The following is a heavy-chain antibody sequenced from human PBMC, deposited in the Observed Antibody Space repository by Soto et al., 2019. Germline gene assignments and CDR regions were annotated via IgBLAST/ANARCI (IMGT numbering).Heavy chain of an antibody. CDR1: GDSVSSNSAA. D-gene: IGHD6-19*01. CDR2: TYYRSKWYN. CDR3: ARAPLIAVDDHWFDP. V-gene: IGHV6-1*01. J-gene: IGHJ5*02. Sequence: SPTLSLTCAISGDSVSSNSAAWNWIRQSPSRGLEWLGRTYYRSKWYNDYAVSVKSRITINPDTSKNQFSLQLNSVTPEDTAVYYCARAPLIAVDDHWFDPWGQGTLVTVSS.